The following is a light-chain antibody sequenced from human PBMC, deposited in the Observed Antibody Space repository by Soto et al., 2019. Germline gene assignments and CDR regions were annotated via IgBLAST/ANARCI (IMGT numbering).Light chain of an antibody. Sequence: QSVLTQPPSVSGAQGQRVTISCTGSSSNIGAGHDVHWYQHLPGTAPKLLIYGNNNRPSGVPDRFFGSKSGTSASLAITGLQAEDEADYYCQSYDSGLSGYVFGTGTNLTVL. CDR3: QSYDSGLSGYV. J-gene: IGLJ1*01. CDR1: SSNIGAGHD. V-gene: IGLV1-40*01. CDR2: GNN.